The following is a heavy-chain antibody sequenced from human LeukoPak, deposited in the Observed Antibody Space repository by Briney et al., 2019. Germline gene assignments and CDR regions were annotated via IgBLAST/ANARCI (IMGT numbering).Heavy chain of an antibody. CDR2: INSDGSST. CDR1: GFTFSSYW. Sequence: PGGSLRLSCAASGFTFSSYWMHWVRQAPGKGLVWVSRINSDGSSTNYADSMKGRFTISRDNAKNTLYLQMNSLRAEDTAMYYCAKVSLNMVNDAFDIWGQGTMVSVSS. CDR3: AKVSLNMVNDAFDI. D-gene: IGHD4/OR15-4a*01. J-gene: IGHJ3*02. V-gene: IGHV3-74*01.